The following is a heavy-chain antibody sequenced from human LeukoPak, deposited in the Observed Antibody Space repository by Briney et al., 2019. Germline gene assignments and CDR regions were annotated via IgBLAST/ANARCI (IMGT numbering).Heavy chain of an antibody. Sequence: ASVKVSCKASGYSFTDYYIHWVRQAPGQGLEWMGRISTDTGDTDNAQNFQGRLTMTRDTSINTAYMELTSLTSDDTAVYYCAGLGSTVEGRIDPWGQGTPVTVSS. CDR2: ISTDTGDT. J-gene: IGHJ5*02. D-gene: IGHD5/OR15-5a*01. CDR1: GYSFTDYY. CDR3: AGLGSTVEGRIDP. V-gene: IGHV1-2*02.